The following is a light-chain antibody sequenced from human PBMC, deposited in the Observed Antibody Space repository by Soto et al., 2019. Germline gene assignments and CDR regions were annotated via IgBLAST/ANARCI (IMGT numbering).Light chain of an antibody. CDR1: QNVRSNY. J-gene: IGKJ2*01. V-gene: IGKV3-20*01. CDR2: DAS. Sequence: EIVLTQSPGTLSLSPGERATLSCRASQNVRSNYSVWYQHKPGQAPRLLIFDASNRATGIPDRFSGSGSGTDFTLTISRLELEDFAVYYCQQYGGSPRTFGQGTKLEMK. CDR3: QQYGGSPRT.